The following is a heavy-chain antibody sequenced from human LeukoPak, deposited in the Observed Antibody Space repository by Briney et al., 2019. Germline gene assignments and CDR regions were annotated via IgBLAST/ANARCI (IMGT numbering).Heavy chain of an antibody. J-gene: IGHJ4*02. Sequence: GGSLRLSCVASELTFSTYNMNWVRQAPGKGLEWVSSISKSGTYIYYADSVKGRFTISRDNAKNSLYLQMNSLRAEDTAVYYCATAGWFHYFDYWGQGTLVTVSS. V-gene: IGHV3-21*01. CDR2: ISKSGTYI. D-gene: IGHD2-15*01. CDR3: ATAGWFHYFDY. CDR1: ELTFSTYN.